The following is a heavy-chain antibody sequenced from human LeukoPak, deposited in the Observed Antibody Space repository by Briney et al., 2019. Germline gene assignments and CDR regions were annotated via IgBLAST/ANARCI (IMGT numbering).Heavy chain of an antibody. V-gene: IGHV3-21*01. CDR2: ISSSSSYI. J-gene: IGHJ3*02. CDR1: GFTFSIYS. D-gene: IGHD3-10*01. Sequence: GGSLRLSCAASGFTFSIYSMNWVRQAPGKGLEWVSSISSSSSYIYYADSVKGRFTISRDNAKNSLYLQMNSLRAEDTAVYYCARGGSGLLDAFDIWGQGTMVTVSS. CDR3: ARGGSGLLDAFDI.